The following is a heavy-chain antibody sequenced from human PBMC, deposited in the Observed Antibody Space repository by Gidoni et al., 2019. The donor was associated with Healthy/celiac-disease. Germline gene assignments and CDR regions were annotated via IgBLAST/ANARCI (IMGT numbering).Heavy chain of an antibody. J-gene: IGHJ4*02. D-gene: IGHD3-10*01. CDR2: ISYDGSNK. CDR1: GFPFMSYC. V-gene: IGHV3-30*18. Sequence: QVQLVASGGGVFQPGRSLRRACAASGFPFMSYCMHWVRQAPGKGLEWVAVISYDGSNKYYADSVKGRFTISRDNSKNTLYLQMNSLRAEDTAVYYCAKVDGVGVRGVLNYFDYWGQGTLVTVSS. CDR3: AKVDGVGVRGVLNYFDY.